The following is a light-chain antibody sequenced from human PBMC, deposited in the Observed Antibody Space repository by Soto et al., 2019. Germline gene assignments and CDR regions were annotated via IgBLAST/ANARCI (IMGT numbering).Light chain of an antibody. Sequence: DIQMTQSPSSVSASVGDRVTITCRASQDIDWCLAWYQQKPGKAPNLLIYAASSLQSGVPSRFSGSGSGTDFTITISSLHPEDFATYYCQQGSSFPWTFGQGTKVEIK. CDR1: QDIDWC. V-gene: IGKV1-12*01. J-gene: IGKJ1*01. CDR3: QQGSSFPWT. CDR2: AAS.